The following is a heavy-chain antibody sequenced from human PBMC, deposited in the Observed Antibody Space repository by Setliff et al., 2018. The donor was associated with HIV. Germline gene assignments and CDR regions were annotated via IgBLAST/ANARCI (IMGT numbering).Heavy chain of an antibody. Sequence: SETLSLTCTVSGDSISTDYWTWIRQPPGKGLEWIGYIYNSASTSYNPSLKSRVTISVDTSKNQFSLRLSSVTAADTAVYYCAKGFTMVRGAADYYYMDVWGKGTTVTVSS. J-gene: IGHJ6*03. V-gene: IGHV4-4*09. CDR2: IYNSAST. CDR1: GDSISTDY. D-gene: IGHD3-10*01. CDR3: AKGFTMVRGAADYYYMDV.